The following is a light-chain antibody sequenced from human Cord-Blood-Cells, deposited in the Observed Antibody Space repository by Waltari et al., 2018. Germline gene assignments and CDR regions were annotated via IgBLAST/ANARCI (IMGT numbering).Light chain of an antibody. CDR2: DVS. V-gene: IGLV2-11*01. CDR1: SSAVGGYNY. CDR3: CSYAGSYTYV. J-gene: IGLJ1*01. Sequence: QSALTQPRSVSGSPGQSVTISCTGTSSAVGGYNYVSWYQQHPGKAPKLMIYDVSKRPSGVPDRFSGSKSGNTASLTISGIQAEDEADYYCCSYAGSYTYVFGTGTKVTVL.